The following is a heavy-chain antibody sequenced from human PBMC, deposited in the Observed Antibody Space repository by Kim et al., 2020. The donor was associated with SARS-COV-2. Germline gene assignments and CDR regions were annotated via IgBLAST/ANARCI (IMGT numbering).Heavy chain of an antibody. V-gene: IGHV3-74*01. D-gene: IGHD4-4*01. J-gene: IGHJ4*02. Sequence: ADSVKGRFTISRDNAKNTLYLQMNSLRAEDTAVYYCVRDPHYSPCSLFDYWGQGALVTVSS. CDR3: VRDPHYSPCSLFDY.